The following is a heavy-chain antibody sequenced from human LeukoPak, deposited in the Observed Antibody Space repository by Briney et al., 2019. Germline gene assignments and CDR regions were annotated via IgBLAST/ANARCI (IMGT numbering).Heavy chain of an antibody. CDR2: FDPEDGET. Sequence: ASVKVSCKVSGYTLTELSMHWVRQAPGKGLEWMGGFDPEDGETIYAQKFQGRVTMTEDTSTDTAYMELSSLRPEDTAVYYCATQGDQTYCSSTSCYALDYWGQGTLVTVSS. CDR3: ATQGDQTYCSSTSCYALDY. CDR1: GYTLTELS. D-gene: IGHD2-2*01. V-gene: IGHV1-24*01. J-gene: IGHJ4*02.